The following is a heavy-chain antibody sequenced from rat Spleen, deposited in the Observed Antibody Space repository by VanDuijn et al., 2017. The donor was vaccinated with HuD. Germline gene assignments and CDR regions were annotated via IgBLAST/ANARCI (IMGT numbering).Heavy chain of an antibody. J-gene: IGHJ2*01. V-gene: IGHV4-2*01. CDR2: INQDSRTI. D-gene: IGHD4-4*01. Sequence: EVKLVESGGGLVQPGRSLKLSCAASGFNFNDYWMGWVRQAPGKGLEWIGEINQDSRTIKYNQSLKEKFTITRDNAQNTLYLQMSKVGSEDKAVYYCVREDLGVNYWGQGVMVTVSS. CDR1: GFNFNDYW. CDR3: VREDLGVNY.